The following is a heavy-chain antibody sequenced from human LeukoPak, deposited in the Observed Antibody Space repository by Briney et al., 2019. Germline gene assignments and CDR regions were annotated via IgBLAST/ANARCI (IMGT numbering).Heavy chain of an antibody. CDR1: GFSFSSYG. CDR3: ARDQGYSGYDLEGGFDY. CDR2: ISGSGGTI. D-gene: IGHD5-12*01. Sequence: GGSLRLSCAASGFSFSSYGMNWVRQAPGKGLEWVSFISGSGGTIYHADSVKGRFTISRDNAKNSLYLQMNSLRSEDTAVYYCARDQGYSGYDLEGGFDYWGQGTLVTVSS. V-gene: IGHV3-48*01. J-gene: IGHJ4*02.